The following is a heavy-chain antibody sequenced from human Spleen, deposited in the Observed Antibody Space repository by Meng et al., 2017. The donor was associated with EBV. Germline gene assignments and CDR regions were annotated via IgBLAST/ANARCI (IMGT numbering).Heavy chain of an antibody. D-gene: IGHD5-12*01. CDR2: AYYTGRT. V-gene: IGHV4-59*01. CDR1: GGSIYAYY. Sequence: QVHLHQSGPGLVKPSETLSLTCSVSGGSIYAYYWNWIRQPPGKALEWIGYAYYTGRTNYNPSLKSRVTISLDTAKNEFSLDLSSVTAADTAVYYCARNGYDLYFDSWGQGGLVTVSS. CDR3: ARNGYDLYFDS. J-gene: IGHJ4*02.